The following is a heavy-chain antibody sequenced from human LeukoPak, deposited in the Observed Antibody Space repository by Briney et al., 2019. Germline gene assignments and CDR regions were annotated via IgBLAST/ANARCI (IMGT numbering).Heavy chain of an antibody. CDR3: VRRGTSGKHYEY. D-gene: IGHD3-10*01. J-gene: IGHJ4*02. Sequence: GESLKISCKGSGYNFASYWTAWVRQMPGKGLEWVGIIYPGNSDTRYSPSFQGQVTISADKSISTAYLQWRSLKASDTAMYYCVRRGTSGKHYEYWGQGALVTVSP. V-gene: IGHV5-51*01. CDR2: IYPGNSDT. CDR1: GYNFASYW.